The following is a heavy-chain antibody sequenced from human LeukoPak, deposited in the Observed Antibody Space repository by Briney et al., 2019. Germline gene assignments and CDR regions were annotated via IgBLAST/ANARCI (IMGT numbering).Heavy chain of an antibody. J-gene: IGHJ4*02. V-gene: IGHV3-21*01. D-gene: IGHD3-3*01. CDR1: GFTFSSYS. CDR2: ISSSSSYI. Sequence: GGSLRLSCAASGFTFSSYSMNWVRQAPGKGLEWVSSISSSSSYIYYADSVEGRFTISRDNAKNSLYLQMNSLRAEDTAVYYCARGSGVDFWSGYYPLDYWGQGTLVTVSS. CDR3: ARGSGVDFWSGYYPLDY.